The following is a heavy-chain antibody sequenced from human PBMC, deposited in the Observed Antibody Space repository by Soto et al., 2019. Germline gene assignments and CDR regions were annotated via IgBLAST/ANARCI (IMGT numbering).Heavy chain of an antibody. D-gene: IGHD3-3*01. CDR1: GYRVTSYW. V-gene: IGHV5-51*01. CDR2: IYPGDSDT. Sequence: SGKSTCKCSGYRVTSYWGGRVLQLPEKGLEWMGIIYPGDSDTRYSPSFQGQVTISADKSISTAYLQWSSLKASDTAMYYCARESYDFWSGYYSGMDVWGQRTTVTVSS. J-gene: IGHJ6*02. CDR3: ARESYDFWSGYYSGMDV.